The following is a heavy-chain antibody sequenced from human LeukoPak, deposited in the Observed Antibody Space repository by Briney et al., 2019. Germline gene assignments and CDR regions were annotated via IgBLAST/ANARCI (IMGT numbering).Heavy chain of an antibody. V-gene: IGHV3-48*01. CDR3: ARAREGLRFNYYYGMDV. D-gene: IGHD4-17*01. CDR2: INPDGDAI. CDR1: GFTFSTNS. J-gene: IGHJ6*02. Sequence: GGSLRLSCTTSGFTFSTNSMNWVRQAPGKGLEWVSYINPDGDAIYYADSVKGRFTISRENAKNSLYLQMNSLRAGDTAVYYCARAREGLRFNYYYGMDVWGQGTTVTVSS.